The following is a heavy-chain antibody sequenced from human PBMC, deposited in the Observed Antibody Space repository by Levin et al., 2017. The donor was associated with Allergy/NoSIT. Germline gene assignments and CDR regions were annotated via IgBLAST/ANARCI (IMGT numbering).Heavy chain of an antibody. Sequence: VASVKVSCQGSGYSFTSYWIGWVRQMPGKGLEWMGIIYPGDSDTRYTPSFQGQVTITADTSISTAYLQRSSLKASDTAIYYCARRGTRDYYYCRDGWGKGATVTVSS. J-gene: IGHJ6*03. D-gene: IGHD1-1*01. V-gene: IGHV5-51*01. CDR2: IYPGDSDT. CDR1: GYSFTSYW. CDR3: ARRGTRDYYYCRDG.